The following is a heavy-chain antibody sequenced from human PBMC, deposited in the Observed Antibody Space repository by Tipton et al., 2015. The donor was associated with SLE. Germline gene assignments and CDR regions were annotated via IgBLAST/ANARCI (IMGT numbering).Heavy chain of an antibody. CDR1: GGSFSGYY. V-gene: IGHV4-34*01. D-gene: IGHD2-15*01. CDR3: ARLGGSRFPFDS. J-gene: IGHJ4*02. CDR2: INHSGST. Sequence: TLSLTCAVYGGSFSGYYWSWIRQPPGKGLEWIGEINHSGSTNYNPSLKSRVTISVDKSKNQFSLKLSSVTAADTAVYFCARLGGSRFPFDSWGQGTLVTVSS.